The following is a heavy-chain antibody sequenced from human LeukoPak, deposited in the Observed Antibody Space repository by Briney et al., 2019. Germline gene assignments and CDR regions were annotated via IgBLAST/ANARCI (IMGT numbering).Heavy chain of an antibody. D-gene: IGHD2-2*01. J-gene: IGHJ4*02. V-gene: IGHV1-58*02. CDR1: GYTFTSCA. CDR3: AADSYPYCSSTSCTEQQP. CDR2: IVVDSGNT. Sequence: RASVKVSCKASGYTFTSCAMQWVRQARGQRLEWIGWIVVDSGNTNYAQKFQERVTITRDMSKSTAYMELSSLRSEDTAVYYCAADSYPYCSSTSCTEQQPWGQGTLVTVSS.